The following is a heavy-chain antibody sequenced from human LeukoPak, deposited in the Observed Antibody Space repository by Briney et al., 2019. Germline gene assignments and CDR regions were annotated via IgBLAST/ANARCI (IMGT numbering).Heavy chain of an antibody. J-gene: IGHJ4*02. Sequence: TGGSLRLSCAASGFTFSDYYMSWIRQAPGKGLEWVSYISSSSSYTNYADSVKGRFTISRDNAKNSLYLQMNSLRAEDTAVYYCARHREYCSSTSCYPYYFDHWGQGSLVTVSS. CDR3: ARHREYCSSTSCYPYYFDH. V-gene: IGHV3-11*03. CDR2: ISSSSSYT. CDR1: GFTFSDYY. D-gene: IGHD2-2*01.